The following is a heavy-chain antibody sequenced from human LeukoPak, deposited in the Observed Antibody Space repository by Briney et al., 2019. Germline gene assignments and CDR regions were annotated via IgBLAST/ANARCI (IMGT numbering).Heavy chain of an antibody. J-gene: IGHJ6*03. CDR3: ARGRKSSSYYYYYYYMDV. D-gene: IGHD6-13*01. CDR2: MNPNSGNT. Sequence: ASVKVSCKASGYTFTSYDINWVRQATGQGLEWMGWMNPNSGNTGYAQKFQGRVTMTRNTSISTAYMELSSLRSEDTAVYYCARGRKSSSYYYYYYYMDVWGKGTTVTISS. V-gene: IGHV1-8*01. CDR1: GYTFTSYD.